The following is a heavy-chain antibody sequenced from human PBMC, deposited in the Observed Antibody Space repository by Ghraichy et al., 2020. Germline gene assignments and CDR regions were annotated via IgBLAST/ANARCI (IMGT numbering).Heavy chain of an antibody. Sequence: SETLSLTCTVSGGSISSSSYYWGWIRQPPGKGLEWIGSIYYSGSTYYNPSLKSRVTISVDTSKNQFSLKLSSVTAADTAVYYCARHVEQLSWYFDYWGQGTLVTVSS. CDR1: GGSISSSSYY. CDR3: ARHVEQLSWYFDY. CDR2: IYYSGST. D-gene: IGHD6-6*01. J-gene: IGHJ4*02. V-gene: IGHV4-39*01.